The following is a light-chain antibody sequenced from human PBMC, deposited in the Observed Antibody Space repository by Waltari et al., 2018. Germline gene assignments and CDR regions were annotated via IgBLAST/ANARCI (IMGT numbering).Light chain of an antibody. V-gene: IGKV4-1*01. CDR2: WAS. Sequence: IVMTQSPDSLAVCLGERATINCKSSQSVLSSSNNKNYLGWYQQKPEQPPKLLISWASTRESGVPDRFSGSGSGTDFTLTISSLQAEDVAVYCCQQYYSSPWTFGQGTKVEIK. CDR3: QQYYSSPWT. CDR1: QSVLSSSNNKNY. J-gene: IGKJ1*01.